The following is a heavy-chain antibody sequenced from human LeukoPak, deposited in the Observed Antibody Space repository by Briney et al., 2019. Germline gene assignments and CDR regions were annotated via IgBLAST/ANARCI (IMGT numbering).Heavy chain of an antibody. V-gene: IGHV4-39*01. CDR3: ARLATMVMDV. CDR2: IYYSGST. J-gene: IGHJ6*02. CDR1: GGSISSSSYY. D-gene: IGHD3-10*01. Sequence: PSETLSLTCTVSGGSISSSSYYWGWIRQPPGKGLEWIGSIYYSGSTYYSPSLKSRVTISVDTSKNQFSLKLSSVTAADTAMYYCARLATMVMDVWGQGTTVTVSS.